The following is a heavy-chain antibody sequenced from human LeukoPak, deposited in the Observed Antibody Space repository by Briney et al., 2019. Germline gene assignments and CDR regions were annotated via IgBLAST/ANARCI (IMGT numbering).Heavy chain of an antibody. V-gene: IGHV1-2*06. Sequence: ASVKVSCSFSGFTITSYGIHWVQQSPGQGLEWMGRINPNSGDTNYAQKFQGRVTMTKDTSINTAYMELSRLRSDDTTVYYCARAYYYATSAADYWGQGTLVSVSS. D-gene: IGHD3-22*01. CDR3: ARAYYYATSAADY. CDR1: GFTITSYG. J-gene: IGHJ4*02. CDR2: INPNSGDT.